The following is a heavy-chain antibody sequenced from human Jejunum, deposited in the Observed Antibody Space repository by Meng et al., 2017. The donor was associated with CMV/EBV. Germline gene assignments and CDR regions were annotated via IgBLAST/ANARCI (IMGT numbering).Heavy chain of an antibody. D-gene: IGHD6-19*01. J-gene: IGHJ6*02. CDR3: AREEVRYSSGWYARDWYSDGMEV. V-gene: IGHV3-7*01. Sequence: WVRQDPGKGLEWVANIEQTGRVKYFGDYVKGRFTISRENAKNSRYVQMNDLRPEDTDVYYCAREEVRYSSGWYARDWYSDGMEVWGRGTTVTVSS. CDR2: IEQTGRVK.